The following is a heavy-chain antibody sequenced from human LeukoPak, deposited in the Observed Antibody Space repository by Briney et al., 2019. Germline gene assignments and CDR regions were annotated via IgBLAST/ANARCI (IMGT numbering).Heavy chain of an antibody. D-gene: IGHD6-25*01. Sequence: GGSLRLSCAASGFTFDDYAMHWARHAPGKGLEWVSGISWNSCSIGYADSVKGRFTISRDNAKNSLYLQMNSLRAEDMALYYCAKDSAEYSSGGFDYWGQGTLVTVSS. CDR3: AKDSAEYSSGGFDY. CDR1: GFTFDDYA. J-gene: IGHJ4*02. CDR2: ISWNSCSI. V-gene: IGHV3-9*03.